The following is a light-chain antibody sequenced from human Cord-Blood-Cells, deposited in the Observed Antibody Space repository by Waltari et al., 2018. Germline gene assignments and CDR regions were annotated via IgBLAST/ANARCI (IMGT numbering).Light chain of an antibody. J-gene: IGLJ2*01. Sequence: SSELTQDPAVSLALAQTVRIPCQGDSLRSYYASWYPQKPGQAPVLVMHGKNNQPSGIPDRFAGSISGNTAPLTITGAQADDEADYYCNSRDSSGNHVVVCGWTKLTVL. V-gene: IGLV3-19*01. CDR2: GKN. CDR3: NSRDSSGNHVV. CDR1: SLRSYY.